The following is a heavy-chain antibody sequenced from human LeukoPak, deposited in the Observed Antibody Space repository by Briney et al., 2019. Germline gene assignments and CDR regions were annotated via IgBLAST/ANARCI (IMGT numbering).Heavy chain of an antibody. Sequence: SETLSLTCTVSGGSISSGSYYGSWIRQPAGKGLEWIGRIYPSGSTNYNPSLKSRVTISVDTSKNQFSLKLSSVTAADTAVYYCARPLWFGGWNDAFDIWGQGTMVTVSS. CDR3: ARPLWFGGWNDAFDI. D-gene: IGHD3-10*01. V-gene: IGHV4-61*02. CDR1: GGSISSGSYY. CDR2: IYPSGST. J-gene: IGHJ3*02.